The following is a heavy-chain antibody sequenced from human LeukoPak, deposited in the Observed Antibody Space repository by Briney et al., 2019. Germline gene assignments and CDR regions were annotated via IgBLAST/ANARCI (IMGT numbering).Heavy chain of an antibody. V-gene: IGHV4-59*01. CDR1: GGSINNYY. D-gene: IGHD1-26*01. J-gene: IGHJ4*02. Sequence: SETLSLTCTVSGGSINNYYWGWIRQPPGKGLEWIGSIFSIGTTNYNPSLKSRVTMSVDTSKNQFSLKLSSVTAADTAVHYCAREPYMGSSFDYWGQGTLVIVSS. CDR2: IFSIGTT. CDR3: AREPYMGSSFDY.